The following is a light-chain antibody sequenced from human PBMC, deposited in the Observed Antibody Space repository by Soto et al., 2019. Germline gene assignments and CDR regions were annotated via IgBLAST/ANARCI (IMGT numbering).Light chain of an antibody. V-gene: IGKV1-9*01. CDR3: QQLNSYPQT. CDR2: SAS. J-gene: IGKJ5*01. CDR1: RGISSY. Sequence: IQLAQSPSSLSASVGDSVTMTCQASRGISSYLAWYQQKPGKAPKLLVYSASTLQSGVPSRFSGSGSGPDFTLTISSLQPEDSATYFCQQLNSYPQTFGQGTRLEIK.